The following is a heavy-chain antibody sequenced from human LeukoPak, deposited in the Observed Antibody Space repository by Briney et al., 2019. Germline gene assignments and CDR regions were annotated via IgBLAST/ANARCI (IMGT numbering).Heavy chain of an antibody. D-gene: IGHD5-18*01. CDR2: IIPIFGTA. CDR1: GGTFSSYA. CDR3: ARGGYSYGGAWFDP. J-gene: IGHJ5*02. V-gene: IGHV1-69*01. Sequence: ASVKVSCKASGGTFSSYAISWVRQAPGQGLEWMGGIIPIFGTANYAQKFQGRVTITADESTSTAYMELSSLRSEDTAVYYCARGGYSYGGAWFDPWGQGTLVTVSS.